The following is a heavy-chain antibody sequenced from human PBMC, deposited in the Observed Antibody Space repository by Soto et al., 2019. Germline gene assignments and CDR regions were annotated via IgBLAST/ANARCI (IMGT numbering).Heavy chain of an antibody. Sequence: QVQLVQSGAEVKEPGSSVKVSCKAFGGTFSSYAICWVRQAPGQGLEWMGGIIPMFDSTNYAQKFQGRVTIIADESTSTAFMELSSLRSEDTAVYYCARRVVVTSVRDIAYYYYGLDVWGQGTTVTVSS. CDR2: IIPMFDST. J-gene: IGHJ6*02. CDR1: GGTFSSYA. D-gene: IGHD2-21*02. V-gene: IGHV1-69*01. CDR3: ARRVVVTSVRDIAYYYYGLDV.